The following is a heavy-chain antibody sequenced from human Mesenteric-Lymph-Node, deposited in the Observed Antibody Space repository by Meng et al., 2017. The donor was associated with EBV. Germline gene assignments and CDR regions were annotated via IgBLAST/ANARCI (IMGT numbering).Heavy chain of an antibody. CDR2: IPYDGSNK. D-gene: IGHD2-2*01. V-gene: IGHV3-30-3*01. J-gene: IGHJ4*02. CDR3: ARAQEGPWDSTMPH. CDR1: GFTFSSYA. Sequence: QVQLVESGXGVVQAGRSLRLSXDASGFTFSSYAMHWVRQAPGKGLEWVAIIPYDGSNKYYVDSVKGRFTISRDNSKNTLYLQMNSLRAEDTAVYYCARAQEGPWDSTMPHWGQGTLVTVSS.